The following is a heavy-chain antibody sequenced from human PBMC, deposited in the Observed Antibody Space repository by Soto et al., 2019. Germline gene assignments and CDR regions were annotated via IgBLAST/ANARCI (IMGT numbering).Heavy chain of an antibody. CDR3: ARLYSLLPYYYYGMDV. CDR2: IYYSGST. Sequence: SETLSLTCTVSGGSISSYYWSWIRQPPGKGLEWIGYIYYSGSTNYNPSLKSRVTISVDTSKNQFSLKLSSVTAADTAVYYCARLYSLLPYYYYGMDVWGQGTTVTVSS. CDR1: GGSISSYY. D-gene: IGHD1-26*01. J-gene: IGHJ6*02. V-gene: IGHV4-59*01.